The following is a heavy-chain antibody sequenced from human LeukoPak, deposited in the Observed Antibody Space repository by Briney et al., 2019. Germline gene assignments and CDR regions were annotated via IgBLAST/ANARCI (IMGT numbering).Heavy chain of an antibody. V-gene: IGHV3-7*01. Sequence: GGSLRLSCAASGFTFSRSWMSWFRQAPGKGLEWVANIKNDGSEKYYVDSVKGRFTISRDNAKNSLYLQMNSLRAEDTAVYYCAHHGGGTIRIAAFDIWGQGTMVTVSS. J-gene: IGHJ3*02. D-gene: IGHD3-3*01. CDR3: AHHGGGTIRIAAFDI. CDR1: GFTFSRSW. CDR2: IKNDGSEK.